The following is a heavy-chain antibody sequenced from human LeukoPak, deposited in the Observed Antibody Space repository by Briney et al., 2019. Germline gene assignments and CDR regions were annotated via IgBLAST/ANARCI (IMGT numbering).Heavy chain of an antibody. CDR3: ASIPGFLEWSRNAFDI. CDR1: GGSISSSSYY. CDR2: IYYSGST. D-gene: IGHD3-3*01. V-gene: IGHV4-39*01. Sequence: SETLSLTCTVSGGSISSSSYYWGWIRQPPGKGLEWIGSIYYSGSTYYNPSLKSQVTISVDTSKNQFSLKLSSVTAADTAVYYCASIPGFLEWSRNAFDIWGQGIMVTVSS. J-gene: IGHJ3*02.